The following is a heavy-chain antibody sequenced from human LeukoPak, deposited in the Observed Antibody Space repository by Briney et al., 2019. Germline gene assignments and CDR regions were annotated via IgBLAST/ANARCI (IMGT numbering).Heavy chain of an antibody. D-gene: IGHD2-2*01. CDR1: GFTFSSYG. CDR2: ITYDRGDT. V-gene: IGHV3-30*02. CDR3: YTDIVTVPAPDY. J-gene: IGHJ4*02. Sequence: GGSLRLSCAASGFTFSSYGMHWVRQPPGKGLEWVAFITYDRGDTYYADSVKGRFTISRDSSKTTLYLRMNSLRAEDTAVYYCYTDIVTVPAPDYWGQGALVTVSS.